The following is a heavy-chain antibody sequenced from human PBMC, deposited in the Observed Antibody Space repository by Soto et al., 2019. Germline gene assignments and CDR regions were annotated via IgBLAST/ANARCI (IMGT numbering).Heavy chain of an antibody. Sequence: GSLRLSCEASGFTFSDYWMSWVRQAPGKGPEWVANIKFDGSERQYVDSVRGRFTISRDNSRSSLSLQMNSLRAGDTAVYYCVKDGGYCSSSTCYAPRNHYFDSWGQGTLVTVSS. D-gene: IGHD2-2*01. V-gene: IGHV3-7*03. CDR2: IKFDGSER. CDR3: VKDGGYCSSSTCYAPRNHYFDS. J-gene: IGHJ4*02. CDR1: GFTFSDYW.